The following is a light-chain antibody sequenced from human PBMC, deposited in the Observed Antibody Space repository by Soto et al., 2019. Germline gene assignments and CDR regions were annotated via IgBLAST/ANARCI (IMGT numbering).Light chain of an antibody. CDR1: QSVSSY. CDR2: DAS. CDR3: QQRSNWYT. J-gene: IGKJ2*01. Sequence: EIVLTQSPATLSLSPGERATLSCRASQSVSSYLACYQQKLGQAPRLLIYDASNRATGIPARFSGSGSGTDFTLTISSLEPEDFAVYYCQQRSNWYTFGQGTQLEIK. V-gene: IGKV3-11*01.